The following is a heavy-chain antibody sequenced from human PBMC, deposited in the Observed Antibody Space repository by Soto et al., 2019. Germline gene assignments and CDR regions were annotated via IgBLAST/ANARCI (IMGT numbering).Heavy chain of an antibody. CDR1: GFTFSSYG. CDR2: ISYDGSNK. CDR3: AKDRVLKSSRWLYYYYYGMDV. Sequence: QVQLVESGGGVVQPGRSLRLSCAASGFTFSSYGMHWVRQAPGKGLEWVAVISYDGSNKYYADSVKGRFTISRDNSKNTLYLRMNSLRAEDTAVYYCAKDRVLKSSRWLYYYYYGMDVWGQGTTVTVSS. V-gene: IGHV3-30*18. J-gene: IGHJ6*02. D-gene: IGHD6-13*01.